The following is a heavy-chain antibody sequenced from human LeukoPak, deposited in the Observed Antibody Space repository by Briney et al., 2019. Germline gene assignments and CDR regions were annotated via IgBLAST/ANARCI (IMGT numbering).Heavy chain of an antibody. J-gene: IGHJ1*01. D-gene: IGHD4-17*01. CDR3: AKNLNDYAGPAEYFQH. Sequence: PGGSLRLSCAASGFQLSSSWMSWVRQAPGKGLEWVANIREDGSKENYVDSVKGRFSISRDNAKNCLYLQMNSLRAEDTAVYYCAKNLNDYAGPAEYFQHWGQGTLVTVSS. V-gene: IGHV3-7*03. CDR2: IREDGSKE. CDR1: GFQLSSSW.